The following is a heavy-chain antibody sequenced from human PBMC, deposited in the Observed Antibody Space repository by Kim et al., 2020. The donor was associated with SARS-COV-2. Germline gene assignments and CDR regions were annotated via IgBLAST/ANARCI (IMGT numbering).Heavy chain of an antibody. CDR2: T. V-gene: IGHV4-34*01. J-gene: IGHJ5*02. D-gene: IGHD3-10*01. CDR3: AGVGGTNWFDP. Sequence: TNYSPTLKSRVTISVDTSKNQFSLKLSSVTAADTAVYYCAGVGGTNWFDPWGQGTLVTVSS.